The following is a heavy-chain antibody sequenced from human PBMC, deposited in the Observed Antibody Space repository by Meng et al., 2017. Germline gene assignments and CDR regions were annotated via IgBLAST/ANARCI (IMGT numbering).Heavy chain of an antibody. V-gene: IGHV1-3*01. D-gene: IGHD2-2*01. J-gene: IGHJ5*02. Sequence: QVQLVQSGAEVKKPGASVKVSCKASGYSFTSYAMHWVRQAPGQRLEWMGWINAGNGNTKYSQKFQGRVTITRDTSASTAYMELSSLRSEDTAVYYCARCVVVPAAGWFDPWGQGTLVTVSS. CDR3: ARCVVVPAAGWFDP. CDR2: INAGNGNT. CDR1: GYSFTSYA.